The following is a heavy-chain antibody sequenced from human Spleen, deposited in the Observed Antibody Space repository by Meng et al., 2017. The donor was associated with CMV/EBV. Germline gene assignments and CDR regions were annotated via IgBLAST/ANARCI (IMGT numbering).Heavy chain of an antibody. J-gene: IGHJ4*02. CDR2: TYYRSKWYT. Sequence: SNRAASDWIRQSSSRGLEWLGRTYYRSKWYTDYELFMKRRIAINPDTSKTQFSLQLTSVTPEDTDVYYCARGGNIVVVSPAIPFDYWGQGTLVTVSS. CDR3: ARGGNIVVVSPAIPFDY. V-gene: IGHV6-1*01. CDR1: SNRAA. D-gene: IGHD2-2*02.